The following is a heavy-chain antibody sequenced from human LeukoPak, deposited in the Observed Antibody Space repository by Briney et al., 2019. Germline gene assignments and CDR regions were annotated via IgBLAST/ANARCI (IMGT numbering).Heavy chain of an antibody. Sequence: GGSLRLSCAASGFTFSSYGMHWVRQAPGEGLEWVTVISYDGSNKYYADSVKGRFTISRDNSKNTLYLQMNSLRAEHRVVYYCAKDPFYCTKGVCYIFDSWARGPLVPVS. CDR2: ISYDGSNK. V-gene: IGHV3-30*18. CDR3: AKDPFYCTKGVCYIFDS. D-gene: IGHD2-8*01. J-gene: IGHJ4*02. CDR1: GFTFSSYG.